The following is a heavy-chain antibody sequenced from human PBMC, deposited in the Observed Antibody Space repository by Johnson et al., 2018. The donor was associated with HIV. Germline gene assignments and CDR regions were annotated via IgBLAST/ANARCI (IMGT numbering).Heavy chain of an antibody. D-gene: IGHD1-26*01. CDR3: ARAVRVGATTNSAFDF. V-gene: IGHV3-20*04. Sequence: VQLVESGGGLVQPGGSLRLSCVDSGFTFSSYWMSWVRQAPGKGLEWVAGITWNGGSTGYADSVKGRFPISRDNAKNSLYLQMNSLRDEDTALYYCARAVRVGATTNSAFDFWGQGTMVTVSS. CDR2: ITWNGGST. J-gene: IGHJ3*01. CDR1: GFTFSSYW.